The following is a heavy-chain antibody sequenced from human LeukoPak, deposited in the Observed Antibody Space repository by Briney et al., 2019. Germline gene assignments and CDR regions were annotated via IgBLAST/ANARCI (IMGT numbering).Heavy chain of an antibody. Sequence: DSVKGRFTISRDNSKNTLYLQMNSLRAEDTAVYYCARSDGIAAAGPFDYWGQGTLVTVSS. V-gene: IGHV3-53*01. J-gene: IGHJ4*02. CDR3: ARSDGIAAAGPFDY. D-gene: IGHD6-13*01.